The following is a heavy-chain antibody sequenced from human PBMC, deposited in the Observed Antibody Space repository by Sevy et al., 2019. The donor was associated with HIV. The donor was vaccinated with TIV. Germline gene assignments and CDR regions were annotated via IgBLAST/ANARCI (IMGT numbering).Heavy chain of an antibody. Sequence: GGSLRLSCAASGFTFSSYAMSWVRQAPGKGLEWVSAISGSGGSTYYADSVKGRFTISRDNSKNTLYLQMNSLRAEDTAVYYCAKDLSSSWYADYDFDSWGQGTLVTVSS. CDR3: AKDLSSSWYADYDFDS. CDR1: GFTFSSYA. D-gene: IGHD6-13*01. J-gene: IGHJ4*02. V-gene: IGHV3-23*01. CDR2: ISGSGGST.